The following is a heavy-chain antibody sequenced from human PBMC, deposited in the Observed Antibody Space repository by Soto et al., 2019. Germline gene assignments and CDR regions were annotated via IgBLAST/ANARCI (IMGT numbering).Heavy chain of an antibody. D-gene: IGHD2-15*01. V-gene: IGHV4-59*01. J-gene: IGHJ4*02. CDR2: IYYSGST. CDR1: GGSISSYY. CDR3: ATLAASGLRDY. Sequence: SETLSLTCTVSGGSISSYYWSWIRQPPGKGLEWIGYIYYSGSTNYNPSLKSRVTISVDTSKNQFSLKLSSVTAADTAVYYCATLAASGLRDYWGQGTLVTVSS.